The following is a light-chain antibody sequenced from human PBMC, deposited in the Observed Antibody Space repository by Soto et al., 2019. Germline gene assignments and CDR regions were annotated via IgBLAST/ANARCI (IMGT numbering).Light chain of an antibody. V-gene: IGKV1-39*01. J-gene: IGKJ5*01. CDR3: QQRYSTAIT. Sequence: PSTQPPTSLSASVGARVTITCRASQGIRNDLGWYQQKQGKAPKRLIYAASSLQSGVPSRFRVIGSGTDLTLTIRSLQPEDVETDEGQQRYSTAITFGQGTRLEI. CDR1: QGIRND. CDR2: AAS.